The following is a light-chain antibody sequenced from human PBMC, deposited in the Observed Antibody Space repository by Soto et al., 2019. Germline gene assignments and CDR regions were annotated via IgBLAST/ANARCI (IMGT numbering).Light chain of an antibody. V-gene: IGLV2-14*01. CDR2: EVS. Sequence: QSVLTQPASVSGSPGQSVTISCTGTSSDVGGYNYVSWYQQHPGKAPKLMIYEVSNRPSGVSNRFSGSKSGNTASLTISGLQADDEADYYCSSYTSNNTYVFGTGTKVTVL. CDR1: SSDVGGYNY. CDR3: SSYTSNNTYV. J-gene: IGLJ1*01.